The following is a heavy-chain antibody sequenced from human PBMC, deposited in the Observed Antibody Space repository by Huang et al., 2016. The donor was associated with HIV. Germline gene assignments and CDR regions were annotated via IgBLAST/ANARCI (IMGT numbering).Heavy chain of an antibody. CDR3: ATSTPDVGAGVLRSAFDI. J-gene: IGHJ3*02. CDR1: GYTVIELS. D-gene: IGHD2-15*01. Sequence: QVQLVESGAELKKPGASVRVSCKVSGYTVIELSLHWVRQAPAKGLEWMGGFDPEEGDTIYAQRLQGRVTMTEDTSTDTAYMELSSLRPEDTAVYYCATSTPDVGAGVLRSAFDIWGQGTMVTVSS. CDR2: FDPEEGDT. V-gene: IGHV1-24*01.